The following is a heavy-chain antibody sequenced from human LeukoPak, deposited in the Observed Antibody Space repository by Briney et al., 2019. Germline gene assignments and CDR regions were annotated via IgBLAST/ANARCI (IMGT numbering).Heavy chain of an antibody. CDR1: GGSISSYY. D-gene: IGHD4-17*01. J-gene: IGHJ6*03. Sequence: SETLSLTCTVSGGSISSYYWSWIRQVAGKGLEWIGRIYTSGSTNYNPSLKSRVTMSVDTSKNQFSLKLSSVTAADTAVYYCAREPRTTVTTFYYYYYMDVWGKGTTVTISS. CDR3: AREPRTTVTTFYYYYYMDV. V-gene: IGHV4-4*07. CDR2: IYTSGST.